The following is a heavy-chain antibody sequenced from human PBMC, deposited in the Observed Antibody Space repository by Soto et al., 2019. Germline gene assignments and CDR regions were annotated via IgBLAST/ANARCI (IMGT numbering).Heavy chain of an antibody. Sequence: EVQLLESGGGLVQPGGSLRLSCSTSGFTFSTYAMNWVRQSPWKGLEWVSALSGSGGTTYYADSVRGRFTISRDNSKNTLFLQMNRLRAEDTARYYCAKQRAGYGSGSDTYYFDFWGQGTPVTVSS. CDR2: LSGSGGTT. CDR3: AKQRAGYGSGSDTYYFDF. J-gene: IGHJ4*02. D-gene: IGHD3-10*01. V-gene: IGHV3-23*01. CDR1: GFTFSTYA.